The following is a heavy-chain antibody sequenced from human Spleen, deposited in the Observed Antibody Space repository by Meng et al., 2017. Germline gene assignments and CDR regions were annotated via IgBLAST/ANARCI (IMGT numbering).Heavy chain of an antibody. CDR2: INPKSGDT. J-gene: IGHJ4*02. CDR1: GYNFPDYY. V-gene: IGHV1-2*06. CDR3: ARDEDISAAGKLFGAD. D-gene: IGHD6-25*01. Sequence: ASVKVSCKPSGYNFPDYYIHWVRRAPGQGLEWMGRINPKSGDTHYAQKFQARVTMTGDTSISTAYMELSGLRSDDTAMDYCARDEDISAAGKLFGADWGQGTLVTVSS.